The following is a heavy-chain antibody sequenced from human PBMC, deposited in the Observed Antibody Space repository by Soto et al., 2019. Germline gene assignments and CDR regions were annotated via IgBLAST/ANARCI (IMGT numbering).Heavy chain of an antibody. CDR1: GGSISSGGYY. D-gene: IGHD2-2*01. J-gene: IGHJ5*02. Sequence: QVQLQESGPGLVKPAQTLSLTCTVSGGSISSGGYYWSWIRQHPGKGLEWIGYIYYSGSTYYNPSLKSRVTISVDTSKNQFSLKLSSVTAADTAVYYCARVPEDIVLVPAAMSWFDPWGQGTRVTVSS. V-gene: IGHV4-31*03. CDR2: IYYSGST. CDR3: ARVPEDIVLVPAAMSWFDP.